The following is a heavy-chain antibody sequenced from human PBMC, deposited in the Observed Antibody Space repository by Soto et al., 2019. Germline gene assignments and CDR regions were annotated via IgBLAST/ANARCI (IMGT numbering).Heavy chain of an antibody. CDR3: AKPENVASSGKGTDY. J-gene: IGHJ4*02. Sequence: EVHLLESGGGLVQPGGSLRLACAASGFTFRSYAMSWVRQAPGKGLEWVSIISPGGDNTYYADSVKGRFTISRDNSRDTLYLQLNGLRAEDTAVYYCAKPENVASSGKGTDYWGQGTLVSVSS. CDR2: ISPGGDNT. D-gene: IGHD3-10*01. CDR1: GFTFRSYA. V-gene: IGHV3-23*01.